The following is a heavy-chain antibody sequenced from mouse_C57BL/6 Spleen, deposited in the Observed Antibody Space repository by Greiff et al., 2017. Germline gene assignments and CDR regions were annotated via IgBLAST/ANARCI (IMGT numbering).Heavy chain of an antibody. CDR3: TLYGSQADDY. CDR1: GFNIKDDY. D-gene: IGHD1-1*02. V-gene: IGHV14-4*01. CDR2: IDPENGDT. Sequence: EVQLQQSGAELVRPGASVKLSCTASGFNIKDDYMHWVKQRPEQGLEWIGWIDPENGDTEYASKFQGKATITADTSSNTAYLQLSSLTSEDTAVYYCTLYGSQADDYWGQGTTLTVSS. J-gene: IGHJ2*01.